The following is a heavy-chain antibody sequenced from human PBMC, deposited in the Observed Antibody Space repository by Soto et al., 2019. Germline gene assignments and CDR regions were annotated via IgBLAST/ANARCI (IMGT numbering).Heavy chain of an antibody. D-gene: IGHD6-6*01. CDR1: GFTFSSYA. CDR3: ARDPMLESSSRGMDV. CDR2: ISYDGSNK. J-gene: IGHJ6*02. V-gene: IGHV3-30-3*01. Sequence: GGSLRLSCAASGFTFSSYAMHWVRQAPGKGLEWVAVISYDGSNKYYADSVKGRFTISRDNSKNTLYLQMNSLRAEDTAVYYCARDPMLESSSRGMDVWGQVPTVTFS.